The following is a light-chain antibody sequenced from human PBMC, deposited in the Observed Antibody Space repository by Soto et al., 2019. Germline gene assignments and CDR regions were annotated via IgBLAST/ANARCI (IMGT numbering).Light chain of an antibody. CDR2: EGS. V-gene: IGLV2-23*01. J-gene: IGLJ1*01. Sequence: QSALTQPASVSGSPGQSITLPCTGTSGDVGGYNLVSWYQQHPGKAPKLMIYEGSERPSGVSNRFSRSKSGNTAALSISGLQHEDEADYYCCSYAGNSEVFGTGTKVTVL. CDR3: CSYAGNSEV. CDR1: SGDVGGYNL.